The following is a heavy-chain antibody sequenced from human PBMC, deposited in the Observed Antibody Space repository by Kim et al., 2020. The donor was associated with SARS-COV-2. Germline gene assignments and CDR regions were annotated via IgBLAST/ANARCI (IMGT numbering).Heavy chain of an antibody. V-gene: IGHV3-13*01. D-gene: IGHD3-22*01. Sequence: GGSLRLSCAASGFTFSSYDMHWVRQATGKGLEWVSAIGTAGDTYYPGSVKGRLTISRENAKNSLYLQMNSLRAGDTAVYYCARVSYDSSGYYNWFDPWGQGTLVTVSS. CDR3: ARVSYDSSGYYNWFDP. CDR2: IGTAGDT. J-gene: IGHJ5*02. CDR1: GFTFSSYD.